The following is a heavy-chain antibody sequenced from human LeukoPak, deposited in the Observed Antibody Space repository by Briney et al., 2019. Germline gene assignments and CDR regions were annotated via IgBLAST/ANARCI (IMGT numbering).Heavy chain of an antibody. CDR3: ARAVGATEFDY. J-gene: IGHJ4*02. CDR2: ISSSSSYI. CDR1: GFTFSSYS. V-gene: IGHV3-21*01. D-gene: IGHD1-26*01. Sequence: GGSLRPSCAASGFTFSSYSMNWVRQAPGKGLEWVSSISSSSSYIYYADSVKGRFTISRDNAKNSLYLQMNSLRAEDTAVYYCARAVGATEFDYWGQGTLVTVSS.